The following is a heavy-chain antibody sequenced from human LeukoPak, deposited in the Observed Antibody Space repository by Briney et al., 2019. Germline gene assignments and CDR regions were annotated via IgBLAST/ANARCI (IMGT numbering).Heavy chain of an antibody. CDR3: ARVGVGTVTTWDY. Sequence: GGSLRLSCAASGFTFSNYEMNWVRQAPGKGLEWVSYISLSGTTIYYADSVKGRFTISRDNAKNSLYLQMNSLRAEDTAVYYCARVGVGTVTTWDYWGQGTLVTVSS. J-gene: IGHJ4*02. V-gene: IGHV3-48*03. CDR2: ISLSGTTI. CDR1: GFTFSNYE. D-gene: IGHD4-17*01.